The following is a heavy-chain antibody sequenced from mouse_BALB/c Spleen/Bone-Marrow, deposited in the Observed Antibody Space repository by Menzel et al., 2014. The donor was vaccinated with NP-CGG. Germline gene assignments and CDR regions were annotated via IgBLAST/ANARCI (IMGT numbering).Heavy chain of an antibody. D-gene: IGHD2-1*01. CDR3: ARYGNGLMDY. Sequence: VQLQQSGAELVKPGASVKLSCPAYGFNIKDTYMHWVKQRPDQGLEWIGRIYPANGDTKYDPKFQGKATITADTSSSTAYLQLSSRTSEDTAVYYCARYGNGLMDYWGQGTSVTVSS. V-gene: IGHV14-3*02. J-gene: IGHJ4*01. CDR2: IYPANGDT. CDR1: GFNIKDTY.